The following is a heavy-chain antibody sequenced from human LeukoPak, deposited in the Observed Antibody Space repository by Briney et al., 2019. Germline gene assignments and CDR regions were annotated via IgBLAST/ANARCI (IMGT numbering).Heavy chain of an antibody. D-gene: IGHD3-10*01. Sequence: GGSLRLSCAASGFTFNNAWMSWVRQAPGKGLEWVGRIKSKTDGGTTDYAAPVKGRFTISRDDSKNTLYLQMNSLKTEDTAVYYCTTDLITMVRGADPNNWFDPWGQGTLVSVSS. CDR2: IKSKTDGGTT. J-gene: IGHJ5*02. V-gene: IGHV3-15*01. CDR3: TTDLITMVRGADPNNWFDP. CDR1: GFTFNNAW.